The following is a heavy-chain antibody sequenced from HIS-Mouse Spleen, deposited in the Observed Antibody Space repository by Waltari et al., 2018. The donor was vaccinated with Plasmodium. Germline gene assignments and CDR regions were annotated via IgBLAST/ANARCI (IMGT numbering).Heavy chain of an antibody. D-gene: IGHD6-13*01. CDR2: IYYRGST. Sequence: QVQLQESGPGLVKPSQTLSLTCTVSGGSINSGGYFWSWIRQHPGKGLEWIGYIYYRGSTYYNPSLKSRVTISVDTSKNQFSLKLSSVTAADTAVYYCARSIAATVTFYFDYWGQGTLVTVSS. J-gene: IGHJ4*02. CDR1: GGSINSGGYF. CDR3: ARSIAATVTFYFDY. V-gene: IGHV4-31*03.